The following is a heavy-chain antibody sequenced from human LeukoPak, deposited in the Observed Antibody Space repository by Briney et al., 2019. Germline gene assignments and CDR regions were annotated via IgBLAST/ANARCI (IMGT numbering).Heavy chain of an antibody. CDR1: GGSISSYY. V-gene: IGHV4-4*07. D-gene: IGHD4-17*01. CDR2: IYTSGST. Sequence: SETLSLTCTVSGGSISSYYWSWIRQPAGKGLEWIGRIYTSGSTYYNPSLKSRVTISVDTSKNQFSLKLSSVTAADTAVYYCAKEAGYGDSSFDYWGQGTLVTVSS. CDR3: AKEAGYGDSSFDY. J-gene: IGHJ4*02.